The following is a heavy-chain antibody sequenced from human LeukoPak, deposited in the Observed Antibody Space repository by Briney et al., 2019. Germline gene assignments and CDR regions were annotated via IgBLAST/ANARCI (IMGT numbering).Heavy chain of an antibody. CDR2: IYYSGST. J-gene: IGHJ6*03. V-gene: IGHV4-39*07. CDR1: GGSISSSSYY. Sequence: SETLSLTCTVSGGSISSSSYYWGWIRQPPGKGLEWIGSIYYSGSTYYNPSLKSRVTISVDTSKNQFSLKLSSVTAADMAVYYCARVPHYYYYMDVWGKGTTVTISS. CDR3: ARVPHYYYYMDV.